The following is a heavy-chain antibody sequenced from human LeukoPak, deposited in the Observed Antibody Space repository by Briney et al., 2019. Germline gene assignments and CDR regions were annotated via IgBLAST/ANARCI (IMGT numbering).Heavy chain of an antibody. CDR2: LYYTGST. CDR3: ARDGRAVVGNMDV. CDR1: GGSISGYY. Sequence: SETLSLTCTVSGGSISGYYWSWIRQPPGKGLEWIGYLYYTGSTNYKPSLKSRVTMSVDTSKNQFSLKLSSVTAADTAVYYCARDGRAVVGNMDVWGKGTTVTVSS. V-gene: IGHV4-59*01. J-gene: IGHJ6*03. D-gene: IGHD4-23*01.